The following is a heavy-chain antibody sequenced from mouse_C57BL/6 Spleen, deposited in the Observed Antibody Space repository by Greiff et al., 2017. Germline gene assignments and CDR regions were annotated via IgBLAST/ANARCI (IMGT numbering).Heavy chain of an antibody. D-gene: IGHD2-5*01. CDR1: GFSLPSSA. CDR2: IWTGGGT. J-gene: IGHJ4*01. CDR3: ARKGYSNSSYAIDY. Sequence: VKVVESGPGLVAPSQSLSITCTVSGFSLPSSALSWVRQPPGKGLEWLGVIWTGGGTNYNSALKSILSISEDNSKSQVFLKMNSLQTDDTARYYCARKGYSNSSYAIDYWGQGTSVTVSS. V-gene: IGHV2-9-1*01.